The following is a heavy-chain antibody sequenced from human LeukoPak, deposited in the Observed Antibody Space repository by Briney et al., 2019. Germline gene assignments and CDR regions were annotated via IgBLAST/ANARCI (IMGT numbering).Heavy chain of an antibody. V-gene: IGHV4-39*07. CDR3: ASHIVVVPAAIFY. Sequence: PSETLSLTCTVSGGSISGYYWGWIRQPPGRGLEWIGSIYYSGSTYYNPSLKSRVTISVDTSKNQFSLKLSSVTAADTAVYYCASHIVVVPAAIFYWGQGTLVTVSS. CDR2: IYYSGST. J-gene: IGHJ4*02. D-gene: IGHD2-2*01. CDR1: GGSISGYY.